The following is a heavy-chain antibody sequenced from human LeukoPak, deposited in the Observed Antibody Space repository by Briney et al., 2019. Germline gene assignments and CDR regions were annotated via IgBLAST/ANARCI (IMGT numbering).Heavy chain of an antibody. D-gene: IGHD3-10*01. V-gene: IGHV4-59*01. CDR2: IHYRGDT. J-gene: IGHJ4*02. Sequence: PSETLSLTCTVSGGSISGYYWSWLRQPPGQGLEWIGYIHYRGDTRYNPSLKSRLSISVDMSKNQFSLRLTSVTAADTAVYYCARHYGSGTYPLDYWGQGNLVTVSS. CDR1: GGSISGYY. CDR3: ARHYGSGTYPLDY.